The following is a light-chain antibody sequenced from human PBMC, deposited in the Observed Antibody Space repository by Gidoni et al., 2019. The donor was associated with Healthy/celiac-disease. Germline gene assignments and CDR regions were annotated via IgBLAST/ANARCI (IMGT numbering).Light chain of an antibody. CDR2: WAS. CDR3: QQYYSTPQT. CDR1: QSVLYSSNNKNY. V-gene: IGKV4-1*01. J-gene: IGKJ1*01. Sequence: DIVMTQSPDSLAVSLGERATINCKSSQSVLYSSNNKNYLAWYQQKPGQPPKLLIYWASTRESGVPDRFSGSGPGTDFTLTISSLQAEDVAVYYCQQYYSTPQTFGQXTKVEIK.